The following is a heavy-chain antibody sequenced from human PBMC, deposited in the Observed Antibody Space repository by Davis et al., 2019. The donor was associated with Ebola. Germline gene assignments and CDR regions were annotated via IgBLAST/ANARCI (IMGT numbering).Heavy chain of an antibody. CDR1: GFTVSSNY. V-gene: IGHV3-53*01. J-gene: IGHJ4*02. CDR3: ARTAVGLYSSSWYYFDY. D-gene: IGHD6-13*01. Sequence: GGSLRLSCAASGFTVSSNYMSWVRQAPGKGLEWVSVIYSGGSTYYADSVKGRFTISRDNSKNTLYLQMNSLRAEDTAVYYCARTAVGLYSSSWYYFDYWGQGTLVTVSS. CDR2: IYSGGST.